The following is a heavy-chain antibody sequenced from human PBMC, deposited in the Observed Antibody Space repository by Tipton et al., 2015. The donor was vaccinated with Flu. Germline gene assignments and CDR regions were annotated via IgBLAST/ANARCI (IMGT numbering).Heavy chain of an antibody. CDR2: FSASGRTT. J-gene: IGHJ4*02. Sequence: SLRLSCAVSGFTFSRYGIGWVRQAPGKGLEWVSGFSASGRTTYVADSVKGRFTISRDNFRNTLFLQMNGLRAEDTAVYYCAKVIPELVAGLDYWGQGTLVTVSS. CDR1: GFTFSRYG. CDR3: AKVIPELVAGLDY. D-gene: IGHD6-19*01. V-gene: IGHV3-23*01.